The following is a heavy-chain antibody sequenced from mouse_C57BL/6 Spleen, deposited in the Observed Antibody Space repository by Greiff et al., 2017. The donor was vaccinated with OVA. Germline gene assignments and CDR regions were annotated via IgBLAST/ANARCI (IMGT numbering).Heavy chain of an antibody. CDR2: ISYDGSN. J-gene: IGHJ4*01. CDR1: GYSITSGYY. Sequence: EVKLMESGPGLVKPSQSLSLTCSVTGYSITSGYYWNWIRQFPGNKLEWMGYISYDGSNNYNPSLKNRISITRDTSKNQFFLKLNSVTTEDTATYYCARSGNYLYYYAMDYWGQGTSVTVSS. CDR3: ARSGNYLYYYAMDY. D-gene: IGHD2-1*01. V-gene: IGHV3-6*01.